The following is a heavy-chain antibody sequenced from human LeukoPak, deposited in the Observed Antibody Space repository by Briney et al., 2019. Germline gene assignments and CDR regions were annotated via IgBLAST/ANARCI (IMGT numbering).Heavy chain of an antibody. Sequence: SQTPSLTCTVSGGSISSGGYYWSWIRQHPGKGLEWTGYIYYSGSTYYNPSLKSRVTISVDTSKNQFSLKLSSVTAADTAVYYCAREVTVGGFDYWGQGTLVTVSS. J-gene: IGHJ4*02. V-gene: IGHV4-31*03. CDR1: GGSISSGGYY. CDR3: AREVTVGGFDY. D-gene: IGHD4-23*01. CDR2: IYYSGST.